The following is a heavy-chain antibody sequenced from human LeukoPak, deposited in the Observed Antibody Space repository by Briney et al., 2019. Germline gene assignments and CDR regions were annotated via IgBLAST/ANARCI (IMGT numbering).Heavy chain of an antibody. J-gene: IGHJ4*02. V-gene: IGHV4-61*02. Sequence: SETLSLTCSVSGVSITSGSYYWGWIRQSAGKGLEWIGRVHSSGDIYHNAAFRSRAAVSGDASKNQFSLQLNSVTAADTAVYYCARGASPKDAVFFDYWGQGALITISS. D-gene: IGHD3-16*01. CDR3: ARGASPKDAVFFDY. CDR1: GVSITSGSYY. CDR2: VHSSGDI.